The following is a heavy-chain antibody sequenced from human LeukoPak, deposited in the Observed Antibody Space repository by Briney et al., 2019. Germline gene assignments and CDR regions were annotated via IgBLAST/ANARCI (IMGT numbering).Heavy chain of an antibody. D-gene: IGHD3-3*01. CDR3: ANLGDFWSGYSGY. CDR2: ISGSGGRT. CDR1: GFTFSSYA. V-gene: IGHV3-23*01. J-gene: IGHJ4*02. Sequence: PGGSLRLSCAASGFTFSSYAMSWVRQAPGKGLEWVSDISGSGGRTHYAESVKGRFTISRDNSKNTLYLQMNSPRAEDTAVYYCANLGDFWSGYSGYWGQGTLVTVSS.